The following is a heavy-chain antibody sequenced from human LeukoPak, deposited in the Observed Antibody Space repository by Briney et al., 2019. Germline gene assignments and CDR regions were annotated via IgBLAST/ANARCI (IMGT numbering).Heavy chain of an antibody. Sequence: ASMKVSCKASGYTFINYYMHWVRQAPGQGLEWMGIINASGGSTSYAQKFQGRVTMTRDTSTSTIYMELSSLRSEDTAMYYCARENGYRRGFDYWGRGTLVTVSS. V-gene: IGHV1-46*01. CDR2: INASGGST. CDR3: ARENGYRRGFDY. J-gene: IGHJ4*02. D-gene: IGHD5-18*01. CDR1: GYTFINYY.